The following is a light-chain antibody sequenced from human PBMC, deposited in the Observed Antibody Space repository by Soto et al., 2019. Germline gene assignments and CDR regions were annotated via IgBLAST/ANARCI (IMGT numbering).Light chain of an antibody. J-gene: IGKJ2*01. CDR3: MQGTHRPST. V-gene: IGKV2-30*01. Sequence: DVVMTQSPLSLPVTLGQPASISCTSSQTLVYSDGNTYLSWLQQRPGQSPRRLSYKVSNRDSGVPDRFSGSGSVNDFTLKISRLAAEDVDIYYFMQGTHRPSTFGLGTKLEL. CDR1: QTLVYSDGNTY. CDR2: KVS.